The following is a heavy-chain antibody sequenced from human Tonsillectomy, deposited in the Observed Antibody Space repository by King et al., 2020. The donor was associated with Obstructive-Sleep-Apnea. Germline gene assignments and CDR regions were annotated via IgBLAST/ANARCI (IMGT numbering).Heavy chain of an antibody. J-gene: IGHJ3*02. CDR3: ARSDVTGYGGVDI. CDR2: IYYSGTT. D-gene: IGHD5-12*01. CDR1: GYSISSSNW. Sequence: VQLQESGPGLVKPSDTLSLTCAVSGYSISSSNWWGWIRQPPGKGLEWIGYIYYSGTTYYNPSLRRRVTLSVDTPKNQFSLKLSSVTAVDTAVYYCARSDVTGYGGVDIWGQGTMVTVSS. V-gene: IGHV4-28*01.